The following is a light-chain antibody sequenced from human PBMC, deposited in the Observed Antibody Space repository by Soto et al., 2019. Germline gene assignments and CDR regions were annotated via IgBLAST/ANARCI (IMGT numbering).Light chain of an antibody. CDR2: GND. CDR1: SSNIGYHD. V-gene: IGLV1-51*02. CDR3: ASWDSSLLSGV. Sequence: QSVLTQPPSMSAAPGQKVTISCSGRSSNIGYHDVSWYQQVPGTAPKLLISGNDKRPSGIPDRFSGSKSGTSATLAITGLQTGDEADYYCASWDSSLLSGVFGGGTKLTVL. J-gene: IGLJ2*01.